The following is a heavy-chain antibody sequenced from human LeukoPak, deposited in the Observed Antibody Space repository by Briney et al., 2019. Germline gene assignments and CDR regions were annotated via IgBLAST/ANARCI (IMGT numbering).Heavy chain of an antibody. Sequence: GGSLRLSCAASGFTFSSYSMHWVRQAPGKGLEWVAVIWYDGSNKYYADSVKGRFTISRDNSKNTLYLQMNSLRAEDTAVYYCTTGGPQEAFDIWGQGTMVTVSS. J-gene: IGHJ3*02. CDR1: GFTFSSYS. V-gene: IGHV3-33*01. CDR3: TTGGPQEAFDI. D-gene: IGHD7-27*01. CDR2: IWYDGSNK.